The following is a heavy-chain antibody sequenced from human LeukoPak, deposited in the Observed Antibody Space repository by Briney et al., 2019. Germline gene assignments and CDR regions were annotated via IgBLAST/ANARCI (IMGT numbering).Heavy chain of an antibody. CDR3: ASLSSGAAFDV. D-gene: IGHD3-22*01. J-gene: IGHJ3*01. CDR1: GGSFSGYY. V-gene: IGHV4-34*01. Sequence: SETLSLTCAVYGGSFSGYYWSWIRQPPGKGLEWIGEINHSGSTNYNPSLKSRVTMSIDTSKDQFSLTLTSVTAADSAVYYCASLSSGAAFDVWGKGTVVTVSS. CDR2: INHSGST.